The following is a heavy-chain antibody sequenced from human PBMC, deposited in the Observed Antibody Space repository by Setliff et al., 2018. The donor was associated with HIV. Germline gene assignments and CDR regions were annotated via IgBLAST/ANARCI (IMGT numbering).Heavy chain of an antibody. CDR3: ARVARGGHSSRWYYFDY. CDR1: GDSISSYY. Sequence: PSETLSLTCTVSGDSISSYYWTWIRQPPGKGLDWLGNIYYSGSTNFNPSLKGRVTISLDSSKNQFSLKLNSVTAADTAMYYCARVARGGHSSRWYYFDYWGQGTLVTVSS. CDR2: IYYSGST. V-gene: IGHV4-59*01. J-gene: IGHJ4*02. D-gene: IGHD6-13*01.